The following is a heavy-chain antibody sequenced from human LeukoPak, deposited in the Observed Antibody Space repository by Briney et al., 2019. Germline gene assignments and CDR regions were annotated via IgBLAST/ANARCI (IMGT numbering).Heavy chain of an antibody. D-gene: IGHD4-17*01. CDR1: GFTFSSFN. CDR3: ARGIYGDPVAFDS. J-gene: IGHJ4*02. V-gene: IGHV3-74*03. CDR2: LKSDGSTA. Sequence: GGSLRLSCAASGFTFSSFNMHGVRQAPGKGLVWVSRLKSDGSTAMYADSVQGRFTISRDNARNTVHLLMSSLTVEDTGVYYCARGIYGDPVAFDSWGQGALVTASS.